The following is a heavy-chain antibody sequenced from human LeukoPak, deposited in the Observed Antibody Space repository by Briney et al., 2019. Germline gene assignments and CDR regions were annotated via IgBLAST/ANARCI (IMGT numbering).Heavy chain of an antibody. CDR2: INQDGSDK. CDR1: GFTFSNYW. J-gene: IGHJ4*02. CDR3: TRDER. V-gene: IGHV3-7*04. Sequence: GGSLRLSCAGSGFTFSNYWMSWVRQAPGKGLEWAANINQDGSDKYYVDSVKGRFTISRDNAKNSLYLQMNSLRAEDTAVYYCTRDERWGQGTLVTVSS. D-gene: IGHD1-1*01.